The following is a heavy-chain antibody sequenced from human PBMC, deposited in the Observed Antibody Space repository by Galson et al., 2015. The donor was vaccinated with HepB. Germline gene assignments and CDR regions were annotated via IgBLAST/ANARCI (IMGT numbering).Heavy chain of an antibody. CDR3: ARDPSDSGMDV. Sequence: SLRLSCAASGFTFSSYAMSWVRQAPGKGLEWVSAISGSGGGTSYADSVKGRFTISRDNSKNTLYLQMNSLRAEDTAVYYCARDPSDSGMDVWGQGATVTVSS. CDR1: GFTFSSYA. CDR2: ISGSGGGT. J-gene: IGHJ6*02. D-gene: IGHD3-22*01. V-gene: IGHV3-23*01.